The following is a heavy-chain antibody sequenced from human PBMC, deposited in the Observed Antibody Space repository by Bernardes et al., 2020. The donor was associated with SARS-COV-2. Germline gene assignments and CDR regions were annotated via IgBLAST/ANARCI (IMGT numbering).Heavy chain of an antibody. CDR2: SSPDNGHT. Sequence: ASVKVSCKASGYTFTSYVVTWVRQAPGQGLEWMGWSSPDNGHTKYAQKFQGRVTMTADSSTRTAYMELRSLRSDDTGVYYCARGGFYYYGMDVWGQGTTVTVSS. CDR1: GYTFTSYV. CDR3: ARGGFYYYGMDV. V-gene: IGHV1-18*04. J-gene: IGHJ6*02.